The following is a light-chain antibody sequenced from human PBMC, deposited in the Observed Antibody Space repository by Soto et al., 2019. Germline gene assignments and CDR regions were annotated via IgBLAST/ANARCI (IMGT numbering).Light chain of an antibody. CDR3: QQYGHSPLT. V-gene: IGKV3-20*01. CDR1: QTIKTRS. CDR2: GTS. Sequence: EIVLTQSPGTLFLSPGERATLSCRASQTIKTRSLAWYQQKPGQAPRRLIYGTSSRPTNIPDRCSASGSGTDFTLTISIVEPDDVAVYCCQQYGHSPLTFGGGTKVEIK. J-gene: IGKJ4*01.